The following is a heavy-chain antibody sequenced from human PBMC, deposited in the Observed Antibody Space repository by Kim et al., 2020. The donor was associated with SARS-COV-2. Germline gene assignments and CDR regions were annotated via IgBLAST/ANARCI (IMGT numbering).Heavy chain of an antibody. CDR1: GGSFSGYY. J-gene: IGHJ4*02. V-gene: IGHV4-34*01. D-gene: IGHD3-10*01. CDR2: INHSGST. Sequence: SETLSLTCAVYGGSFSGYYWSWIRQPPGKGLEWIGEINHSGSTNYNPSLKSRVTISVDTSKNQFSLKLSSVTAADTAVYYCERGLVRGVPDYWGQGTLVTVSS. CDR3: ERGLVRGVPDY.